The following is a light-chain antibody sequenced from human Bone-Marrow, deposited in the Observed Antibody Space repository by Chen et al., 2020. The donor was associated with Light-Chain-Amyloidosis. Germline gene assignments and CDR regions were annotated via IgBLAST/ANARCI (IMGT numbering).Light chain of an antibody. V-gene: IGKV3-11*01. CDR1: QTXXTH. CDR3: XHRGGWPPLS. Sequence: EVVXTXSPATLSLSPGESAXLSCRXSQTXXTHLXWYQXXPGQXXRLLXYAASXRATGIPAXFSGXXSGXXXTLXXSSLXXEDFAXYYCXHRGGWPPLSFGXGTKIEIK. CDR2: AAS. J-gene: IGKJ4*01.